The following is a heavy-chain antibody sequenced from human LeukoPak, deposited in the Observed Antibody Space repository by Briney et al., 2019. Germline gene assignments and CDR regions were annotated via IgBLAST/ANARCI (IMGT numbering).Heavy chain of an antibody. J-gene: IGHJ3*02. CDR1: GGSISSYY. V-gene: IGHV4-59*01. CDR3: ARLLDNDAFDI. CDR2: IYYSGST. D-gene: IGHD2-2*03. Sequence: SETLSLTCTVSGGSISSYYWSWIRQPPGKGLEWIGYIYYSGSTNYNPSLKSRVTISVGTSKNQFSLKLSSVTAADTAVYYCARLLDNDAFDIWGQGTMVTVSS.